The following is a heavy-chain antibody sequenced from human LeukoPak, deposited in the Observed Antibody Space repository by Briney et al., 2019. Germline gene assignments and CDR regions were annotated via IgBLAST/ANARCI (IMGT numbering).Heavy chain of an antibody. V-gene: IGHV3-7*01. J-gene: IGHJ4*02. CDR1: GFTFSSYW. CDR2: IKQDGSEK. CDR3: ARDLASSYYYDSSGLVGFDY. D-gene: IGHD3-22*01. Sequence: PGGSLRLSCAASGFTFSSYWMSRVRQAPGKGLEWVANIKQDGSEKYYVDSVKGRFTISRDNAKNSLYLQMNSLRAEDTAVYYCARDLASSYYYDSSGLVGFDYWGQGTLVTVSS.